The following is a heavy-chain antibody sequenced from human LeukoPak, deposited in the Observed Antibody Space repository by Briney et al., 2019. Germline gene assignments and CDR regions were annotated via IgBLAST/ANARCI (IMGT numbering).Heavy chain of an antibody. CDR2: ISVSGGST. V-gene: IGHV3-23*01. CDR3: AKDYVQLKVFDY. D-gene: IGHD1-1*01. J-gene: IGHJ4*02. Sequence: GGSQRLSYAASGFTFTSNAMSWVRPAPGKGLKYVSAISVSGGSTYYADSVKGRFTISRENSKNTLYLQMNSLRAEDTAVYYCAKDYVQLKVFDYWGQGTLVTVSS. CDR1: GFTFTSNA.